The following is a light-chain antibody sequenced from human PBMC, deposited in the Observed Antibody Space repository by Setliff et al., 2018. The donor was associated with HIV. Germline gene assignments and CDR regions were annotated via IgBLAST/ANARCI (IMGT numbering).Light chain of an antibody. Sequence: QSVLTQPPSASGTPGQRVTISCSGSSSNIGSNTVNWYQQLPGTAPKLLIYSNNQRPSGVPDRFSGSKSGTSASLSISGLQSYDEADYYCAAWDDSLNAFYVFGTGTKVTV. CDR3: AAWDDSLNAFYV. J-gene: IGLJ1*01. V-gene: IGLV1-44*01. CDR1: SSNIGSNT. CDR2: SNN.